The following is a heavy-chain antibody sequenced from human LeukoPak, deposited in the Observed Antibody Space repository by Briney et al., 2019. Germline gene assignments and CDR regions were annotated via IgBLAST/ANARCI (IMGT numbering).Heavy chain of an antibody. D-gene: IGHD3-10*02. CDR3: RCSGSSYYYYYMDV. CDR2: INHSGST. V-gene: IGHV4-34*01. J-gene: IGHJ6*03. Sequence: KTSETLSLTCAVYGGSFSNYYWSWIRQPPGKGLEWIGEINHSGSTNYNPSLRSRVTISVDASKHQFSLKLSSVTAADTAAYYCRCSGSSYYYYYMDVWGKGTTVTISS. CDR1: GGSFSNYY.